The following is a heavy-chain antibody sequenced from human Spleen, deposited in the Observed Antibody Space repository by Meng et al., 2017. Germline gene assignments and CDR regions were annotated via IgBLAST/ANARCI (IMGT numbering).Heavy chain of an antibody. V-gene: IGHV3-11*01. CDR3: ARMGGSRYDAFDI. Sequence: HVQLVESGGGLVTPGGSLRLSCAASGFTCSDYFTAWLRQAPGKGLEWISYISNGALYIYYADSVRGRFTISRDNSKNSLFLQMDSLRADDTAIYYCARMGGSRYDAFDIWGQGTMVTVSS. CDR1: GFTCSDYF. CDR2: ISNGALYI. J-gene: IGHJ3*02. D-gene: IGHD5-12*01.